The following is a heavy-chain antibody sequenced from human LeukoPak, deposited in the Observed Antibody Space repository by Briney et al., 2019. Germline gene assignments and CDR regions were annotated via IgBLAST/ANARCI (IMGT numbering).Heavy chain of an antibody. V-gene: IGHV4-39*01. CDR3: AESNGYGRLVY. Sequence: SETLSLTCAVSGASISSSNYYWGWVRQSPGKGLEWIGNIYSRGNTYYNASLKSQVPMYINTSKNQFSLKLSSGTATNTARYYCAESNGYGRLVYWGEGKLVTVSS. D-gene: IGHD5-12*01. CDR2: IYSRGNT. CDR1: GASISSSNYY. J-gene: IGHJ4*02.